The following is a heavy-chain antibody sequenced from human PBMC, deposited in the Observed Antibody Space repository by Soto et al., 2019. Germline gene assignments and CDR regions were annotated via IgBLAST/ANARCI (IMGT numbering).Heavy chain of an antibody. D-gene: IGHD6-13*01. Sequence: QVQLVESGGGVVQPGRSLRLSCAASGFTFSSYGMHWVRQAPGKGMEWVAVIWYDGSNKYYADSVKGPFTISRDNSKNTLYLQMNSLRAEDTAVYYCARWGIAAGDYWGQGTLVTVSS. J-gene: IGHJ4*02. CDR3: ARWGIAAGDY. V-gene: IGHV3-33*01. CDR1: GFTFSSYG. CDR2: IWYDGSNK.